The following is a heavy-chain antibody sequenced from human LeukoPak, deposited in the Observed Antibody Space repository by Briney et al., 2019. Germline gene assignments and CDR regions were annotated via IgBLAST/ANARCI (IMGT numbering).Heavy chain of an antibody. D-gene: IGHD6-13*01. V-gene: IGHV3-66*04. J-gene: IGHJ4*02. CDR1: GFNVSSNY. CDR3: AKRGLAAALFR. CDR2: IYSDGRT. Sequence: GGSLRLSCVASGFNVSSNYMSWVRQAPGKGLEWVSVIYSDGRTNYADSVKGRFTISRDNSKNTLYLQMNRLRAEDTAVYYCAKRGLAAALFRWGQGTLVTVSS.